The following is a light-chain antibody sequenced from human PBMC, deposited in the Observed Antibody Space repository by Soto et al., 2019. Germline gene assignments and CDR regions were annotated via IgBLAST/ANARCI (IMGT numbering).Light chain of an antibody. CDR3: QQYNSYSPT. CDR1: QSISTW. V-gene: IGKV1-5*03. Sequence: DIQMTQSPSTLSASVGDRVTSTCRASQSISTWLAWYQQEPGKAPKLLIHKASSLQSGVPSRFSGSGSGTDFTLTISSLHPDDFATYYCQQYNSYSPTFGQGTTVDIK. CDR2: KAS. J-gene: IGKJ1*01.